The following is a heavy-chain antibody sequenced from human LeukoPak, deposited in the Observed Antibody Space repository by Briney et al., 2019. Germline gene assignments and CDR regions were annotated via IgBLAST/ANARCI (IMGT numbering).Heavy chain of an antibody. Sequence: GESLRISCKGSGHSFTSYWISWVRQMPGKGLEWMGRIDPSDSYTNYSPSFQGHVTISADKSISTTYLQWNSLEASDTAMYYCARLVQGGYNWFDPWGQGTLVTVSS. CDR1: GHSFTSYW. J-gene: IGHJ5*02. D-gene: IGHD1-26*01. V-gene: IGHV5-10-1*01. CDR2: IDPSDSYT. CDR3: ARLVQGGYNWFDP.